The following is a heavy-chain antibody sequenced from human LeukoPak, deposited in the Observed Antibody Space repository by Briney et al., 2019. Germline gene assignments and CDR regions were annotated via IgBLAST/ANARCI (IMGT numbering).Heavy chain of an antibody. V-gene: IGHV3-48*01. CDR3: ARDDGYCTNGVCITGVDY. D-gene: IGHD2-8*01. CDR2: ISSSSSTI. CDR1: GFTFSSYS. Sequence: PGGSLRLSCAASGFTFSSYSMNWVRQAPGKGLEWVSYISSSSSTIYYADSVKGRFTISRDNAKNSLYLQMNSLRAEDTAVYYCARDDGYCTNGVCITGVDYWGQGTLVTVSS. J-gene: IGHJ4*02.